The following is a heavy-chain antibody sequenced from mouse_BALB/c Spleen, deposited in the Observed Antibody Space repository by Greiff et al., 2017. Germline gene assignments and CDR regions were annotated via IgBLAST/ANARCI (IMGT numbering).Heavy chain of an antibody. V-gene: IGHV5-9-4*01. D-gene: IGHD2-1*01. J-gene: IGHJ4*01. Sequence: EVQLVESGGGLVKPGGSLKLSCAASGFTFSSYAMSWVRQSPEKRLEWVAEISSGGSYTYYPDTVTGRFTISRDNAKNTLYLEMSSLRSEDTAMYYCAKNGNYVFSMDYWGQGTSVTVSS. CDR2: ISSGGSYT. CDR3: AKNGNYVFSMDY. CDR1: GFTFSSYA.